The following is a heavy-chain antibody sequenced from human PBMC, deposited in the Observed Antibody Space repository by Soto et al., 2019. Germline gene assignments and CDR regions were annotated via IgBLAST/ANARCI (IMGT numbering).Heavy chain of an antibody. CDR1: KFIFSSYS. J-gene: IGHJ4*02. V-gene: IGHV3-48*02. CDR3: ARVDSSGWYRPCDY. Sequence: PGGSLRLSCEASKFIFSSYSMIWVRQAPGKGLERLSYISSSSSTIYYADSVKGRFTISRDNAKNSLYLQMNRLRDEDTAVYYCARVDSSGWYRPCDYWGQGTLVTVSS. D-gene: IGHD6-19*01. CDR2: ISSSSSTI.